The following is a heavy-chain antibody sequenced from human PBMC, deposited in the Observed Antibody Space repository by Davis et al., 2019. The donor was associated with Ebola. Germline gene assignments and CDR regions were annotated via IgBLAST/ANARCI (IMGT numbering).Heavy chain of an antibody. V-gene: IGHV3-23*01. CDR3: ATLALLGYFAMDV. CDR1: GFTFSSYG. CDR2: ISGSGGNT. Sequence: PGGSLRLSCVASGFTFSSYGMSWVRQAPGKGLEWVSGISGSGGNTYYADSVKGRFTISRDNSKNTLYLQMNSLRAEDTAEYYCATLALLGYFAMDVWGQGTTVTVSS. J-gene: IGHJ6*02. D-gene: IGHD4-23*01.